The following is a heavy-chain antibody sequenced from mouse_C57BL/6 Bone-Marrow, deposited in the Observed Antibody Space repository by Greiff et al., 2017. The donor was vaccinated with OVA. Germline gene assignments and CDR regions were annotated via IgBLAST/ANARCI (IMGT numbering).Heavy chain of an antibody. J-gene: IGHJ3*01. CDR3: ARSYYYGSPWFAY. CDR2: ISSGGSYT. D-gene: IGHD1-1*01. CDR1: GFTFSSYG. Sequence: EVHLVESGGDLVKPGGSLKLSCAASGFTFSSYGMSWVRQTPDKRLEWVATISSGGSYTYYPDSVKGRFTISRDNAKNTLYLQMSSLKSEDTAMYYCARSYYYGSPWFAYWGQGTLVTVSA. V-gene: IGHV5-6*01.